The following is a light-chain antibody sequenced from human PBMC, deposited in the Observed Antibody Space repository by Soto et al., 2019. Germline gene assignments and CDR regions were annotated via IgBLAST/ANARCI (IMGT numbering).Light chain of an antibody. CDR1: QSVSSN. Sequence: EIVMTQSPATLSVSPGERATLSCRASQSVSSNLAWYQQKPGQAPRLLIYGASTRATGIPARFSGSGSGTEFTLTISSPQSEDFAVYYCQQYNNWHGTFGQGTKVEI. CDR3: QQYNNWHGT. CDR2: GAS. J-gene: IGKJ1*01. V-gene: IGKV3-15*01.